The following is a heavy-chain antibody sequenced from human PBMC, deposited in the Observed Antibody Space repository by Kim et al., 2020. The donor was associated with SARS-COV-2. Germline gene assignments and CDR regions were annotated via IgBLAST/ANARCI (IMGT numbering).Heavy chain of an antibody. CDR3: VRLEYYGLWSYFPSWY. CDR2: IYYSGIN. Sequence: SETLSLTCTVSGVSISSSSYYWGWIRQPPGKGLEWFGSIYYSGINYYNSSPNSRVTISVDTSKNLFFRKLSPVTAADAAVYYFVRLEYYGLWSYFPSWY. J-gene: IGHJ2*01. D-gene: IGHD3-10*01. V-gene: IGHV4-39*01. CDR1: GVSISSSSYY.